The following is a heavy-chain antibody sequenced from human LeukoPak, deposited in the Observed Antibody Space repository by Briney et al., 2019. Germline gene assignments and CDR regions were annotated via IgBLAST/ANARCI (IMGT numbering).Heavy chain of an antibody. D-gene: IGHD6-6*01. CDR2: ISTYNDNT. CDR1: GYTFTSYD. Sequence: ASVKVSCKASGYTFTSYDISWVRQAPGQGLEWMGWISTYNDNTHYAQKLQGRVTMTTDTSTSTVYMELKSLRSDDAAVYYCARIQSRIIAARPGNPAFDYWGRGTLVTVSS. CDR3: ARIQSRIIAARPGNPAFDY. J-gene: IGHJ4*02. V-gene: IGHV1-18*01.